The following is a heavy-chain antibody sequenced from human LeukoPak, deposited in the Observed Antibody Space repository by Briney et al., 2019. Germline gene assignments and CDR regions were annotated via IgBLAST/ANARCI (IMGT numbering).Heavy chain of an antibody. Sequence: GGSLRLSCAASGFTFSNAWMSWVRQAPGKGLEWVSGISGSGGFTYYADSVKGRFTISRDNSKNTLYLQMNSLRAEDTAVYYCATAYYYDSRGYDPLDYWGQGTLVTVSS. J-gene: IGHJ4*02. CDR3: ATAYYYDSRGYDPLDY. CDR2: ISGSGGFT. V-gene: IGHV3-23*01. CDR1: GFTFSNAW. D-gene: IGHD3-22*01.